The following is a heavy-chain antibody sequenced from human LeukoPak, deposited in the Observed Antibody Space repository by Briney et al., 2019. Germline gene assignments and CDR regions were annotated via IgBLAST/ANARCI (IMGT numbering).Heavy chain of an antibody. Sequence: GGSLRLSCAASGFTFSSYSMNWVRQAPGKGLEWVSYISSSSSTIYYADSVKGRFTISRDNAKNSLYLQMNSLRAEDTAVYYCARASMVRGVMYYYYMDVWGKGTTVTVSS. CDR3: ARASMVRGVMYYYYMDV. V-gene: IGHV3-48*01. J-gene: IGHJ6*03. CDR2: ISSSSSTI. D-gene: IGHD3-10*01. CDR1: GFTFSSYS.